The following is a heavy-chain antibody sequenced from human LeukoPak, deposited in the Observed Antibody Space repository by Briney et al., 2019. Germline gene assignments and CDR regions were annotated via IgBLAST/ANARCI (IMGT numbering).Heavy chain of an antibody. D-gene: IGHD6-25*01. CDR1: GGSISSYY. CDR2: IYNSGST. CDR3: ARSAIDAFDI. J-gene: IGHJ3*02. Sequence: SETLSLTCTVSGGSISSYYWSWIRQPPGKGLERIGYIYNSGSTDYNPSLKSRVSISVDTSKNQFSLKLSSVTAADTAVYYCARSAIDAFDIWGQGTMVTVSS. V-gene: IGHV4-59*08.